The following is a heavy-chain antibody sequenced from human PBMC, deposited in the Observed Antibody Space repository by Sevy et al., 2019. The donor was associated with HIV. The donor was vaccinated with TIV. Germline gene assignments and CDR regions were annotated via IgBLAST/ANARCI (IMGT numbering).Heavy chain of an antibody. J-gene: IGHJ4*02. CDR2: ISSSSSYI. V-gene: IGHV3-21*01. CDR1: GFTFSSYS. CDR3: ASPLDTAMVTGY. Sequence: GESLKISCAASGFTFSSYSMNWVRQAPGKGLEWVSSISSSSSYIYYADSVKGRFTISRDNAKNSLYLQMNSLRAEDTAVYYCASPLDTAMVTGYWGQGTLVTVSS. D-gene: IGHD5-18*01.